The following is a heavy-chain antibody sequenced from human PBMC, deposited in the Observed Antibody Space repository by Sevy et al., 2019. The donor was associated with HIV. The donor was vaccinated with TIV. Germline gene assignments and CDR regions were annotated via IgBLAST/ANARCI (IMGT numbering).Heavy chain of an antibody. CDR2: ISGGGGGT. J-gene: IGHJ2*01. CDR1: GFTFNNYA. Sequence: GGSLRLSCAASGFTFNNYAMSWVRQAPGKGLEGKGLEWVSTISGGGGGTYYAGSGRGRLTITRDNSKNTRYLQVNSLRVEDTAVYYCAKHYIHDIADGWYFDLWGRGTLVTVSS. D-gene: IGHD6-13*01. V-gene: IGHV3-23*01. CDR3: AKHYIHDIADGWYFDL.